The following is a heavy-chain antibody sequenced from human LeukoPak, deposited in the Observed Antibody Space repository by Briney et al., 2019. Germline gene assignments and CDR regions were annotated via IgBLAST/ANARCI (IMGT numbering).Heavy chain of an antibody. J-gene: IGHJ6*03. D-gene: IGHD1-26*01. CDR3: ARDGGSRYYYYYYMDV. V-gene: IGHV1-2*02. Sequence: ASVKVSCKASGYTFTGYYMHWVRQAPGQGLEWMGWINPNSGGTNYAQKFQGRVTMTRDTSISTAYMELISLRSDDTALYYCARDGGSRYYYYYYMDVWGKGTTVTVPS. CDR1: GYTFTGYY. CDR2: INPNSGGT.